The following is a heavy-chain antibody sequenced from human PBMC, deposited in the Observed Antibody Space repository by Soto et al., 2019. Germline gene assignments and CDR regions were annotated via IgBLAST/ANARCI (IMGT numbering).Heavy chain of an antibody. D-gene: IGHD3-3*01. CDR2: ISGSGGST. Sequence: PGESLKISCAASGFTFSSYAMSWVRQAPGKGLEWVSAISGSGGSTYYADSVKGRFTISRDNSKNTLYLQMNSLRAEDTAVYYCAKDNLRYDSLPYYFDYWGQGTLVTVSS. CDR3: AKDNLRYDSLPYYFDY. J-gene: IGHJ4*02. V-gene: IGHV3-23*01. CDR1: GFTFSSYA.